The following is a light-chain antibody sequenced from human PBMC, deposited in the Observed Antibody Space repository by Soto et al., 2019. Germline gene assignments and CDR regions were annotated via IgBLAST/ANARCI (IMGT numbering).Light chain of an antibody. CDR1: SNDVGGYNY. Sequence: QSVLTQPASVSGSPGQSITISCTGTSNDVGGYNYVSWYRQHPGKAPKLMIYDVSNRPSGVSNRFSGSKSANTASLTISGLQTEDESDYYCSSYTGSSTYVFGTGTKVTV. J-gene: IGLJ1*01. V-gene: IGLV2-14*03. CDR3: SSYTGSSTYV. CDR2: DVS.